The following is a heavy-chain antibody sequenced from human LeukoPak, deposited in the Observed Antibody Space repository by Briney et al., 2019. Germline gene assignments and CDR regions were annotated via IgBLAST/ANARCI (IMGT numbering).Heavy chain of an antibody. Sequence: GGSLRLSCAASGFTFSDNCMIWIRQAPGKGLEWVSYISRSGSTIYYADSVKGRLTISRDNAKNSLYLQMNSLRAEDTAVYFCARGREYGSGSLHYYYMDVWGKGTTVTVSS. J-gene: IGHJ6*03. CDR2: ISRSGSTI. V-gene: IGHV3-11*04. CDR3: ARGREYGSGSLHYYYMDV. CDR1: GFTFSDNC. D-gene: IGHD3-10*01.